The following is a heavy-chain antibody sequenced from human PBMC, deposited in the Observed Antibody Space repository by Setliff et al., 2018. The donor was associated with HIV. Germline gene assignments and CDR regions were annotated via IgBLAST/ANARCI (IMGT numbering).Heavy chain of an antibody. D-gene: IGHD3-16*01. J-gene: IGHJ3*02. CDR2: INWNGGST. V-gene: IGHV3-20*04. CDR3: VKGGMTNAAFNI. CDR1: GFTFDDYG. Sequence: GGSLRLSCAASGFTFDDYGMSWVRQAPGKGLEWVSGINWNGGSTSYADSVEGRFTISRDNAKNSLYLQMNSLRLEDTALYYCVKGGMTNAAFNIWGPGTMVTVSS.